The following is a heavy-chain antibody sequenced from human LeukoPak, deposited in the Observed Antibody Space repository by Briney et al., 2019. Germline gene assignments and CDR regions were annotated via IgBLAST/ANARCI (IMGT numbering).Heavy chain of an antibody. CDR2: IYSGGST. J-gene: IGHJ4*02. V-gene: IGHV3-66*01. CDR1: GFTVSSNY. D-gene: IGHD6-19*01. Sequence: PGGSLRLSCAASGFTVSSNYMSWVRQAPGKGLEWVSVIYSGGSTYYADSVKGRFTISRDNSKNTLYLQMNSLRAEDTAVYYCAREMSEQWLWYFDYWGQGTLVTVSS. CDR3: AREMSEQWLWYFDY.